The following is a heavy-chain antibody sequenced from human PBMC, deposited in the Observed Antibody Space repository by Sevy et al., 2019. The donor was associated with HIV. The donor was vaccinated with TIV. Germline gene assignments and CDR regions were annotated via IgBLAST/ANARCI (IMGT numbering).Heavy chain of an antibody. Sequence: ASVKVSCKASGYTFTSYGISWVRQAPGRGLEWMGWISAYNGNTNYAQKLQGRVTMTTDTSTSTAYMELRSLRSDDTAVYYCAREGAGYSYGPTGDYWGQGTLVTVSS. CDR3: AREGAGYSYGPTGDY. J-gene: IGHJ4*02. CDR2: ISAYNGNT. V-gene: IGHV1-18*01. D-gene: IGHD5-18*01. CDR1: GYTFTSYG.